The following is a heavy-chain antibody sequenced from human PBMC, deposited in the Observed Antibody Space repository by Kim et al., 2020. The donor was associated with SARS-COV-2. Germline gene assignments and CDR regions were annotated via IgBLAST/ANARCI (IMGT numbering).Heavy chain of an antibody. CDR1: GYGFSSYW. CDR3: ARLYCPSTSGRCRGIDY. D-gene: IGHD2-2*01. J-gene: IGHJ4*02. CDR2: IDPSDSYT. Sequence: GESLKISCQGSGYGFSSYWISWVRQMPGKGLEWMGRIDPSDSYTTYSPSFEGHVTMSVDESLRTAYLHWGSLKPSDTAMYFCARLYCPSTSGRCRGIDYWGEGTLVTVSS. V-gene: IGHV5-10-1*01.